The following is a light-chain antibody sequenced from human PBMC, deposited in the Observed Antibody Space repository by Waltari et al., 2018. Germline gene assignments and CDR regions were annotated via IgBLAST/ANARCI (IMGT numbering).Light chain of an antibody. CDR2: EVS. CDR3: SSYTSSSPVV. Sequence: QSALTQPAPVSGSPGQSIPIPCTGTSRDVGGYNYASWYQQHPGKAPKLMIYEVSNRPSGVSNRFSGSKSGNTASLTISGLQAEDEADYYCSSYTSSSPVVFGGGTKLTVL. V-gene: IGLV2-14*01. J-gene: IGLJ2*01. CDR1: SRDVGGYNY.